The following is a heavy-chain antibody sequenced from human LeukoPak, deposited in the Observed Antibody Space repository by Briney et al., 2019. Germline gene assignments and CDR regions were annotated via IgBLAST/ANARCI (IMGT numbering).Heavy chain of an antibody. J-gene: IGHJ4*02. CDR2: IYTSGST. D-gene: IGHD6-19*01. CDR3: VRDGRFDSACFDS. V-gene: IGHV4-4*07. CDR1: GGSFSGYY. Sequence: SETLSLTCAVYGGSFSGYYWSWIRQPARKGLEWIGRIYTSGSTNYNPSLKSRVTISVDTSRTQLSLKLDSVTDTDTAVYYCVRDGRFDSACFDSWGPGILVTVSS.